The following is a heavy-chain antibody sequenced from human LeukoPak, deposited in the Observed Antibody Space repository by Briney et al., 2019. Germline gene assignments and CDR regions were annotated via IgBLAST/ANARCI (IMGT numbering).Heavy chain of an antibody. CDR2: ISAYNGNT. V-gene: IGHV1-18*01. CDR1: GYTFTSYG. Sequence: ASVKVSCKSSGYTFTSYGISWVRPAPGQGLEWMGWISAYNGNTNYAQKLQGRVTMTTDTSTSAAYMELRSLRSDDTAVYYCARKTDSSGSGDYWGQGTLVTVSS. D-gene: IGHD3-22*01. J-gene: IGHJ4*02. CDR3: ARKTDSSGSGDY.